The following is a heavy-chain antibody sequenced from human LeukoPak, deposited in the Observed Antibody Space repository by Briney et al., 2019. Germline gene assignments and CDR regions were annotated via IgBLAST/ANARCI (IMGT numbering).Heavy chain of an antibody. V-gene: IGHV3-23*01. CDR3: AKDRNVLAVAEYYFDY. CDR1: GFTFSSYA. CDR2: ISGSGGST. J-gene: IGHJ4*02. D-gene: IGHD6-19*01. Sequence: GGSLRLSCAASGFTFSSYAMSWVRQAPGKGLEWVSAISGSGGSTYYADSVKGRFTISRDNSKNTLYLQMNSLRAEDTAVYYCAKDRNVLAVAEYYFDYWGQGTLVTVSS.